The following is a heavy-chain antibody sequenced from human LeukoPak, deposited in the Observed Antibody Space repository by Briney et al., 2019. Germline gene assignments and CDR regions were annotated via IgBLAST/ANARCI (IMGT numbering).Heavy chain of an antibody. D-gene: IGHD4-17*01. CDR3: AKKARYGDYYFDY. CDR2: IRYDGSNK. CDR1: GFTFSSYG. Sequence: PGGSLRLSWAASGFTFSSYGMHWVRQAPGKGLEWVAFIRYDGSNKYYADSVKGRFTISRDNSKNTLYLQMNSLRAEDTAVYYCAKKARYGDYYFDYWGQGTLVTVSS. V-gene: IGHV3-30*02. J-gene: IGHJ4*02.